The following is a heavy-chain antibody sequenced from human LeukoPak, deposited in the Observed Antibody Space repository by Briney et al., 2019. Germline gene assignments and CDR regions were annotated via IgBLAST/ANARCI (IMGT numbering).Heavy chain of an antibody. V-gene: IGHV5-51*01. Sequence: GASLKISCKGSGYRFTSYWIGWVRQMPGKGLEWMGIIYPGDSETRYSPSFQGQVTISADKSISTAYLQWSSLKASDTAMYYCARFGGVEMATITYYFDYWGQGTLVTVSS. J-gene: IGHJ4*02. CDR1: GYRFTSYW. CDR3: ARFGGVEMATITYYFDY. CDR2: IYPGDSET. D-gene: IGHD5-24*01.